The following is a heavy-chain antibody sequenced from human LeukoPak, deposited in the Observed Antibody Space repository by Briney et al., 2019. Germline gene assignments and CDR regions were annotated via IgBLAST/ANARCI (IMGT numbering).Heavy chain of an antibody. D-gene: IGHD1-26*01. CDR1: GFTFSSYG. Sequence: GGSLRLSCAASGFTFSSYGMHWVRQAPGKGLEWVAVISYDGSNKYYADSVKGRFTNSRDNSKNTLYLQMNSLRAEDTAVYYCAKVLSNDRELARVDAFDIWGQGTIVTVSS. V-gene: IGHV3-30*18. J-gene: IGHJ3*02. CDR3: AKVLSNDRELARVDAFDI. CDR2: ISYDGSNK.